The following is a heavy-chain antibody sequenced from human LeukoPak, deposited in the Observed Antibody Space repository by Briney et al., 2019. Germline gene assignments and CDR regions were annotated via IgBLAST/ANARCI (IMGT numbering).Heavy chain of an antibody. J-gene: IGHJ4*02. Sequence: GASVKVSCKASGYTFTGYYMHWVRQAPGQGLEWMGWINPNSGGTNYAQKFQGRVTMTRDTSISTAYMELSRLRSDDTAVYYCARVNQNQWLSLDYWGQGTLVTVSP. D-gene: IGHD3-22*01. CDR3: ARVNQNQWLSLDY. V-gene: IGHV1-2*02. CDR2: INPNSGGT. CDR1: GYTFTGYY.